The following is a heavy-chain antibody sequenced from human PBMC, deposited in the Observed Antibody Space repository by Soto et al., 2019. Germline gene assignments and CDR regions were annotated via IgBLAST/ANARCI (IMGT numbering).Heavy chain of an antibody. J-gene: IGHJ5*01. CDR3: ARSITRSGFFNWFDS. Sequence: GSGPTLVNPTQTLTLTCTFSWFSLSSIGMCVSWIRQPPGKALKWLALIDWDGDEYYSTSLETRLTISKDTSKNQVVLTMSNMEPVDTATYYCARSITRSGFFNWFDSWGQGTLVTVSS. V-gene: IGHV2-70*01. D-gene: IGHD3-3*01. CDR2: IDWDGDE. CDR1: WFSLSSIGMC.